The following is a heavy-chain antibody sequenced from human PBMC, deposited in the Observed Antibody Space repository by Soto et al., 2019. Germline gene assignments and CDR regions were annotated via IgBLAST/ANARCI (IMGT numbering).Heavy chain of an antibody. CDR1: GYTFTSYY. J-gene: IGHJ4*02. CDR3: ARVYCSSTSCYSGYFDY. Sequence: GASVKVSCKASGYTFTSYYMHWVRQAPGQGLEWMGIINPSAGSTSYAQKFRGRVTMTRDTSTSTVYMELSSLRSEDTAVYYCARVYCSSTSCYSGYFDYWGQGTLVTVSS. CDR2: INPSAGST. D-gene: IGHD2-2*02. V-gene: IGHV1-46*01.